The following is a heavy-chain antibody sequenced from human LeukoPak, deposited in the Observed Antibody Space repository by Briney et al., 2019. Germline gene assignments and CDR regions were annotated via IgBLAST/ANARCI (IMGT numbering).Heavy chain of an antibody. CDR1: GFTFSSYG. CDR3: AKGHSSSWPYYYYYMDV. V-gene: IGHV3-23*01. Sequence: GGSLRLSCAASGFTFSSYGMSWVRQAPGKGLEWVSAISGNGGSTYYADSVKGRFTTSRDNSKNTLYLQMNSLRAEDTAVYYCAKGHSSSWPYYYYYMDVWGKGTTVTISS. D-gene: IGHD6-13*01. CDR2: ISGNGGST. J-gene: IGHJ6*03.